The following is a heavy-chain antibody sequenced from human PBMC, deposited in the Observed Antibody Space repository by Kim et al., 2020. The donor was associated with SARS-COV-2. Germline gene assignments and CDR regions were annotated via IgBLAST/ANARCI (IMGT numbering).Heavy chain of an antibody. CDR3: ARDGRYFDWLLPSYYYYGMDV. CDR1: GFTFSSYG. V-gene: IGHV3-33*01. Sequence: GGSLRLSCAASGFTFSSYGMHWVRQAPGKGLEWVAVIWYDGSNKYYADSVKGRFTISRDNSKNTLYLQMNSLRAEDTAVYYCARDGRYFDWLLPSYYYYGMDVWGQGTTVTVSS. CDR2: IWYDGSNK. D-gene: IGHD3-9*01. J-gene: IGHJ6*02.